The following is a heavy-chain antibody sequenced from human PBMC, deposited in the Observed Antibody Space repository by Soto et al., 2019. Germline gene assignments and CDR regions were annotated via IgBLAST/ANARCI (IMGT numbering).Heavy chain of an antibody. CDR3: ASLAYCGSANS. CDR1: GGSISSSSYY. Sequence: QLQLQESGPGLVKPSETLSLTCTVSGGSISSSSYYWGWIRQPPGKGLGWNGSIYYSGSTYYNPSLKSRVTISGDTAKNQIPLKRSSVTAADAAVYYCASLAYCGSANSWGQGSLVTVSS. CDR2: IYYSGST. D-gene: IGHD2-21*01. V-gene: IGHV4-39*01. J-gene: IGHJ4*02.